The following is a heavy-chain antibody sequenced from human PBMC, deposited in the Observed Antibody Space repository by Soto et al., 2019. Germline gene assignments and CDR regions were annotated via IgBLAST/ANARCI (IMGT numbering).Heavy chain of an antibody. CDR1: GGSFSDYY. J-gene: IGHJ6*03. Sequence: QVQLQQWGAGLLKPLETLSLTCAVYGGSFSDYYWSWIRQRPGKGLEWVGQINHGGSTTYSPSLKSRVTISVVTSKKQFFLKLRTATAADTAVYYCASLTAVEPGRCGGYYYDYMDVWGKGTTVTVS. D-gene: IGHD2-21*01. CDR2: INHGGST. V-gene: IGHV4-34*01. CDR3: ASLTAVEPGRCGGYYYDYMDV.